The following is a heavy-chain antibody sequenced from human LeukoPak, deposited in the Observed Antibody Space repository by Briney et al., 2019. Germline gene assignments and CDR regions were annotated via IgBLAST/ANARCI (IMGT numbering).Heavy chain of an antibody. D-gene: IGHD1-26*01. Sequence: KPSETLSLTCTVSGASISSYYWSWIRQPPGKGLEWIGYIYYSGSTNYNPSLKSRVTISVDTSKNQFSLKLSSVTAADTAVYYCARRGANSGSYSHLDLGGRGTLVTVSS. J-gene: IGHJ2*01. CDR1: GASISSYY. CDR2: IYYSGST. CDR3: ARRGANSGSYSHLDL. V-gene: IGHV4-59*01.